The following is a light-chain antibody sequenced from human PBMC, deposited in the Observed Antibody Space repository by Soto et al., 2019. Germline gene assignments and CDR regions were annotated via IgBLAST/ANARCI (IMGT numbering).Light chain of an antibody. CDR1: QSLLHSNGYNY. J-gene: IGKJ1*01. CDR3: MQSLETPWT. CDR2: LGS. V-gene: IGKV2-28*01. Sequence: DIVMTQSPLSLPVTPGEAASISCRSSQSLLHSNGYNYVDWYLQKAGQSPHLLIYLGSNRASGMPDRFSGSGSVTYFTLKISRVEAEDVGVYYCMQSLETPWTFGQGTKVDIK.